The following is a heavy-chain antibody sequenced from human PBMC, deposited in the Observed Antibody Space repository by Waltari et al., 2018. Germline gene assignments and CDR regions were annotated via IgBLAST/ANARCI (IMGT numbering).Heavy chain of an antibody. J-gene: IGHJ6*04. CDR3: ARGGDFWSGSTDV. D-gene: IGHD3-3*01. CDR2: IYYSGST. Sequence: QVQLQQWGAGLLKPSETLSLTCAVYGGSFSGYYWSWIRQQPGKGLEWIGYIYYSGSTYYNPSLKSRVTISVDTSKNQFSLKLSSVTAADTAVYYCARGGDFWSGSTDVWGKGTTVTVSS. CDR1: GGSFSGYY. V-gene: IGHV4-34*01.